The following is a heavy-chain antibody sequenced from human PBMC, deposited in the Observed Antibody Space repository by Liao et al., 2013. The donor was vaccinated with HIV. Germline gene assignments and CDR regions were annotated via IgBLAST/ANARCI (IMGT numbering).Heavy chain of an antibody. CDR2: IYTSGST. Sequence: QVQLQESGPGLVKPSQTLSLTCTVSGGSISSGSYYWSWIRQPAGKGLEWIGRIYTSGSTNYNPSLKSRVTISVDTSKNQFSLKLSSVTAADTAVYYCARGPVVADAFDIWGQGTMVTVSS. CDR3: ARGPVVADAFDI. CDR1: GGSISSGSYY. J-gene: IGHJ3*02. D-gene: IGHD2-15*01. V-gene: IGHV4-61*02.